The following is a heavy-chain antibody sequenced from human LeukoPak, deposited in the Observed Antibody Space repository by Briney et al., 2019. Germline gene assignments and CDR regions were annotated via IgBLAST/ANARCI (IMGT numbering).Heavy chain of an antibody. CDR3: ARVRTGITGKWYFDF. CDR1: GFTFSSYA. D-gene: IGHD1-1*01. V-gene: IGHV3-21*01. Sequence: GGSLRLSCAASGFTFSSYAMKWVRQAPGKGPEWVSYISTSSSYIYYADSVKGRFIISRDNAKNSLYLQMDSRRAEDTAVYYCARVRTGITGKWYFDFWGRGTLVTVSS. J-gene: IGHJ2*01. CDR2: ISTSSSYI.